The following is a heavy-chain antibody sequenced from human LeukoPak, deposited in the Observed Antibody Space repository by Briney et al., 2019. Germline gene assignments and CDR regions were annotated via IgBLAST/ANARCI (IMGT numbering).Heavy chain of an antibody. CDR2: TNWVGGRT. CDR3: ARDGLRRPPTPYCGGDCPLDY. V-gene: IGHV3-20*04. J-gene: IGHJ4*02. CDR1: GFTFDDYA. D-gene: IGHD2-21*02. Sequence: GGSLRLSCAASGFTFDDYAMSWVRHTPGKGPEWVSGTNWVGGRTVYADSVKGRFTISRDNAKNSLYLQMNSLRVEDTAMYYCARDGLRRPPTPYCGGDCPLDYWGQGTLVSVSS.